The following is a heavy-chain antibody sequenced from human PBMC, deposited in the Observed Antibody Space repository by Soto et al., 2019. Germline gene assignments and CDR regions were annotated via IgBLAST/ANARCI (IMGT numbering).Heavy chain of an antibody. J-gene: IGHJ6*03. V-gene: IGHV5-51*01. Sequence: GESLKISCKGSGYSFTSYWIGWVRQMPGKGLEWMGIIYPGDSDTRYSPSFQGQVTISADKSISTAYLQWSSLKASDTAMYYCARHEGVPAANDYYYYYYMDVCGKGTTVTVSS. CDR2: IYPGDSDT. CDR1: GYSFTSYW. CDR3: ARHEGVPAANDYYYYYYMDV. D-gene: IGHD2-2*01.